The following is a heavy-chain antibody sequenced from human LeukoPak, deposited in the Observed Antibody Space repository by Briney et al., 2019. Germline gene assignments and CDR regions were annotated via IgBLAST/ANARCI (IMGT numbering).Heavy chain of an antibody. CDR2: INPNSGDT. V-gene: IGHV1-2*02. CDR3: ARAQYYYPHHCYVY. CDR1: GYTFTGYY. D-gene: IGHD3-10*01. Sequence: ASVKVSCKASGYTFTGYYMNWVRQAPGQGLEWMGWINPNSGDTNYAQKFQGRVAMTRDTSISTAYMDLSRLRSDDTAVYYCARAQYYYPHHCYVYWGQGTLVTVSS. J-gene: IGHJ4*02.